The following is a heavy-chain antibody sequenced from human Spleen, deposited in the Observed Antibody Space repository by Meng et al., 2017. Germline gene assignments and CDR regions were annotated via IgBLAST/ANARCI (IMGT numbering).Heavy chain of an antibody. CDR1: GFTFSNYG. Sequence: GESLKISCVASGFTFSNYGMHWVRQAPGKGLEWVSSISISGETTRYADSVKGRFTVSRDNSRSTLHLQMNSLRAEDTAVYYCARTPLYAPSGYYYGLYQYGLDVWGQGTTVTVSS. CDR2: ISISGETT. J-gene: IGHJ6*02. D-gene: IGHD3-22*01. V-gene: IGHV3-23*01. CDR3: ARTPLYAPSGYYYGLYQYGLDV.